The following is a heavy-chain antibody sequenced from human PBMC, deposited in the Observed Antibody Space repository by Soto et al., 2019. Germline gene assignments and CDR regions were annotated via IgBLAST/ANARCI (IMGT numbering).Heavy chain of an antibody. J-gene: IGHJ4*02. CDR1: GVSIINNY. V-gene: IGHV4-4*07. Sequence: QVQLQESGPGLVKPSETLSLTCAVSGVSIINNYWTWIRQPAGKGLEWLGRVYSSGRTTYNPSLKSRLTMSVDTSKNQFFLHLTSVTAADTAVYYCARREDTFDFWGQGMLVTVSS. CDR3: ARREDTFDF. CDR2: VYSSGRT.